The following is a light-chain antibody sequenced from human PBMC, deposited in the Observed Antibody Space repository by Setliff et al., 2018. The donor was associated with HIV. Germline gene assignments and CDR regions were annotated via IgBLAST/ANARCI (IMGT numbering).Light chain of an antibody. V-gene: IGLV3-21*01. CDR1: SIGSKG. Sequence: LAQPPSESVAPGKTARITCGGNSIGSKGVHWYQQKPGQSPVVVMYQDTKRPSGIPERFSGSNSGNTATLTISGTQAMDEADYYCQAWDSTTGVFGTGTKVTVL. CDR2: QDT. J-gene: IGLJ1*01. CDR3: QAWDSTTGV.